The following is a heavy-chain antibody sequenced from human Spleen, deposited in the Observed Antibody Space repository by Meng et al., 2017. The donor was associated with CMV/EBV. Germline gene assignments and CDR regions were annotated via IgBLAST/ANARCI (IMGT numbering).Heavy chain of an antibody. Sequence: GFSLSTSGVGVGWSRQPPGKALEWLALIYWDDDKRYSPSLKSRLTITKDTSKNQVVLTMTNMDPVDTATYYCALQPYYYDSSGYSDYWGQGTLVTVSS. CDR3: ALQPYYYDSSGYSDY. V-gene: IGHV2-5*02. D-gene: IGHD3-22*01. CDR2: IYWDDDK. J-gene: IGHJ4*02. CDR1: GFSLSTSGVG.